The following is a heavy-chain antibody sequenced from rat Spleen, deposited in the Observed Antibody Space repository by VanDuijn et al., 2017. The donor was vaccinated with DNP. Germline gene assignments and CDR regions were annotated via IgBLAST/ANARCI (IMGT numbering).Heavy chain of an antibody. CDR1: GYSITSNY. CDR2: ISYSGTT. Sequence: EVQFQESGPCLVKSSQSLSLPCSVTGYSITSNYWGWIRKLPGNKMEWMAYISYSGTTGYNPSLKSRISITRDTSKNQFFLQLNSVTTEDTATYYCARSRGDYSSYIPFDYWGQGVMVTVSS. V-gene: IGHV3-1*01. J-gene: IGHJ2*01. CDR3: ARSRGDYSSYIPFDY. D-gene: IGHD1-2*01.